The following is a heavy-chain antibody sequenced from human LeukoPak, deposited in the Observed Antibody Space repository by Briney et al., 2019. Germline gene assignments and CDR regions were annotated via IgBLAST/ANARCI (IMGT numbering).Heavy chain of an antibody. Sequence: GGSLRLSCLVSGFTFSDYAMSWVRQAPGKGLEWVSGISGSGGSTYYADSVKGRFTISRDNSENTLYLEMDSLRAEDTAIYYCAWKDTTMVYFDYWGQGTLVTVSS. CDR1: GFTFSDYA. V-gene: IGHV3-23*01. J-gene: IGHJ4*02. CDR3: AWKDTTMVYFDY. CDR2: ISGSGGST. D-gene: IGHD5-18*01.